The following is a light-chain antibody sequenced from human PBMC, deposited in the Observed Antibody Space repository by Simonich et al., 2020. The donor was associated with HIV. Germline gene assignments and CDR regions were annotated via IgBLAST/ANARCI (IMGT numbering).Light chain of an antibody. J-gene: IGKJ1*01. CDR2: AAS. Sequence: EIQLTQSPSFLYASVGEIITITIRAMPGIINDLAWYTQKPGKAPKLLIYAASTFQRGVPSRFSGSGSGTEFTLTISSLQPEDFATYYCQQYYSTPWTFGQGTKVEIK. CDR1: PGIIND. V-gene: IGKV1-9*01. CDR3: QQYYSTPWT.